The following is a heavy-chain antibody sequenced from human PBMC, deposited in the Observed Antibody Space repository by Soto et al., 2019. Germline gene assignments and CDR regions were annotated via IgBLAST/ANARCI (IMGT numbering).Heavy chain of an antibody. CDR2: IRSKAYGGTT. Sequence: LRLSCTASGFTFGDYAMSWFGQAPGKGLEWVGFIRSKAYGGTTEYAASVKGRFTISRDDSKSIAYLQMNSLKTEDTAVYYCTRREPEYYYYMDVWGKGTTVTVSS. CDR1: GFTFGDYA. J-gene: IGHJ6*03. CDR3: TRREPEYYYYMDV. V-gene: IGHV3-49*03.